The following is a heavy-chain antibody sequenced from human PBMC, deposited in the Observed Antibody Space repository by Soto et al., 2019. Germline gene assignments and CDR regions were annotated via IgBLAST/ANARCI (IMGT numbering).Heavy chain of an antibody. J-gene: IGHJ4*02. CDR3: ARHGQNTYDFWSGYLGYFDY. CDR2: INHRGRS. CDR1: GESFSGYY. D-gene: IGHD3-3*01. V-gene: IGHV4-34*01. Sequence: SETLSLTCAVYGESFSGYYWSWIRQPRGKGLEWIGEINHRGRSNYNPSLKSRVTISVDTSKNQFSLKLSSVTAADTAVYYCARHGQNTYDFWSGYLGYFDYWGQGTLVTVSS.